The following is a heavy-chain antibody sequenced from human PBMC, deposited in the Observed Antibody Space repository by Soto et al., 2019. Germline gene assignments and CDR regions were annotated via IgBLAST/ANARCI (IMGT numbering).Heavy chain of an antibody. J-gene: IGHJ4*02. D-gene: IGHD3-9*01. CDR2: IRGDGGQT. CDR3: ARDVGLDSDDFFAY. CDR1: GFTFTSYG. V-gene: IGHV3-23*01. Sequence: WGSLRLSCTASGFTFTSYGMGLVRQAPGKGLQWVSTIRGDGGQTHYTDSVKGRFSISRDNSKNTVYLQMDSLRAEDTAMYFCARDVGLDSDDFFAYWGEGTQVTVSS.